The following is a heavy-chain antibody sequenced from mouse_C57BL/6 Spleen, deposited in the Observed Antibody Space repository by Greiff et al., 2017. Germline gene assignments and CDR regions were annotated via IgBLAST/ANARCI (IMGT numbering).Heavy chain of an antibody. D-gene: IGHD1-1*01. CDR3: ARYGPYYFDY. CDR2: IDPSDSYT. Sequence: QVQLKQPGAELVKPGASVKLSCKASGYTFPSYWMQWVKQRPGQGLEWIGEIDPSDSYTNYNQKFKGKATLTVDTSSSTAYMQLSSLTSEDSAVYYCARYGPYYFDYWGQGTTLTVSS. J-gene: IGHJ2*01. V-gene: IGHV1-50*01. CDR1: GYTFPSYW.